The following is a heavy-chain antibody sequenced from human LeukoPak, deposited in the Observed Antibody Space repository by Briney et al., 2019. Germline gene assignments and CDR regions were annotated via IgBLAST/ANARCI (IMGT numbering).Heavy chain of an antibody. CDR1: GGSISSYY. Sequence: SETLSLTCTVSGGSISSYYWSWIRQPPGKGLEWIGYIYYSGGTNYNPSLKSRVTISVDTSKNQFSLKLSSVTAADTAVYYCAREGNGSGSYYTVGSFDYWGQGTLVTVSS. CDR2: IYYSGGT. J-gene: IGHJ4*02. CDR3: AREGNGSGSYYTVGSFDY. D-gene: IGHD3-10*01. V-gene: IGHV4-59*01.